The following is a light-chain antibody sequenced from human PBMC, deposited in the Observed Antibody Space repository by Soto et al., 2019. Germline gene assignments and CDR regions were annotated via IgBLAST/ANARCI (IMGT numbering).Light chain of an antibody. CDR3: QQFQSLPMT. V-gene: IGKV1-33*01. J-gene: IGKJ5*01. CDR2: DAS. CDR1: QDISDN. Sequence: DIHLTQAPSSLSASVGDRVTMTCQASQDISDNLNWYQHKEGEAPELLIYDASNLETGVPSRFSGSRSGTEFSLTINSLQPQDVATYYFQQFQSLPMTFGQGTRLEIK.